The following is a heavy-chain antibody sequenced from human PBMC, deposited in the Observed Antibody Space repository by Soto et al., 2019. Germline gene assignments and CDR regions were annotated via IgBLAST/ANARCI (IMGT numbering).Heavy chain of an antibody. V-gene: IGHV5-10-1*03. CDR2: IDPSDSYT. J-gene: IGHJ5*02. CDR1: GYSFTSYW. CDR3: ARRNRGYCSGGSCYNWFDP. Sequence: EVQLVQSGAEVKKPGESLRISCKGSGYSFTSYWISWVRQMPGKGLEWMGRIDPSDSYTNYSPSFQGHVTISADKSISTAYLQWSSLKASDTAMYYCARRNRGYCSGGSCYNWFDPWGQGTLVTVSS. D-gene: IGHD2-15*01.